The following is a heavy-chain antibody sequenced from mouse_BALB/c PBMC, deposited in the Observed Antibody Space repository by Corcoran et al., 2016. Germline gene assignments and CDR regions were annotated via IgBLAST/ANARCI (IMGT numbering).Heavy chain of an antibody. J-gene: IGHJ4*01. Sequence: QIQLVQSGPELKKPGETVKISCKASGYTFTNYGMNWVKQAPGKGLKWMGWINTYTGEPTYADDFKGRFAFSLETSASTAYLQINNLKNEDTATYFWASHGYPYAMDYWGQGTSVTVSS. CDR2: INTYTGEP. CDR3: ASHGYPYAMDY. D-gene: IGHD1-2*01. CDR1: GYTFTNYG. V-gene: IGHV9-3-1*01.